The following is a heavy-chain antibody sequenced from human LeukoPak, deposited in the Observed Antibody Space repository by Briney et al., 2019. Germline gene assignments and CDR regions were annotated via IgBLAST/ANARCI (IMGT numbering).Heavy chain of an antibody. CDR3: ARARRGYSSGYYGMDV. CDR2: INPNGGGT. V-gene: IGHV1-2*02. J-gene: IGHJ6*02. D-gene: IGHD6-19*01. CDR1: GYTFTSYY. Sequence: ASLKLSCKASGYTFTSYYMHWVRQAPGQGLEWMGWINPNGGGTNYAQNFQGRVTMTRDTSISTAYMELSRLRSDDTAVYYCARARRGYSSGYYGMDVWGQGTTVTVSS.